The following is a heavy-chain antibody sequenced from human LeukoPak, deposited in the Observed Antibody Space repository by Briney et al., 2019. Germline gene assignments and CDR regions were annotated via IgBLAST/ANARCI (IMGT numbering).Heavy chain of an antibody. CDR3: SGSGYYLYYFDY. J-gene: IGHJ4*02. CDR1: GFTFSNYA. CDR2: ISGSGNST. D-gene: IGHD3-3*01. Sequence: GGSLRLSCAASGFTFSNYAMSLVRQAPGKGLEWVSGISGSGNSTYYADSVKGRFTISRDNSKNTLYLQMNTLRAEDTAVYYCSGSGYYLYYFDYWGQGTLVTVSS. V-gene: IGHV3-23*01.